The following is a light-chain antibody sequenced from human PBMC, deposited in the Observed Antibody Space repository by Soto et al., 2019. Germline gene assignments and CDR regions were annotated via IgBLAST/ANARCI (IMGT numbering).Light chain of an antibody. CDR3: QNYHSAPFT. J-gene: IGKJ3*01. CDR1: QGIANY. V-gene: IGKV1-27*01. Sequence: DIQMTQSPSSLSASLGDRVTITCRASQGIANYLAWYQHKPGKVPNLLIYGAVTLQSGVPSRFSGNASGTDFSLTISSLQAEDVATYYCQNYHSAPFTFGPGTKVHIK. CDR2: GAV.